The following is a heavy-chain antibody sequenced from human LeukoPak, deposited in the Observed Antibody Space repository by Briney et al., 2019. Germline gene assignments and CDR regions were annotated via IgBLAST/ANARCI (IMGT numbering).Heavy chain of an antibody. Sequence: GSLRLSCAASGFTFSSYWMHWVRQAPGKGRVWVSRINGDGSSRNYADSVKGCFTISRDNAKNTLYLHLNSLGAEDTAVYYCARDVISSGYYSAIDYWGQGTLVTVSS. CDR3: ARDVISSGYYSAIDY. V-gene: IGHV3-74*01. D-gene: IGHD3-22*01. CDR2: INGDGSSR. J-gene: IGHJ4*02. CDR1: GFTFSSYW.